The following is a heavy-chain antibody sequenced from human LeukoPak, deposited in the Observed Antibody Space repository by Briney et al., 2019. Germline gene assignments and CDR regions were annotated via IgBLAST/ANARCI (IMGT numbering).Heavy chain of an antibody. CDR1: GYTFTSYD. D-gene: IGHD2-15*01. Sequence: EASVKVSCKASGYTFTSYDINWVRQATGQGLEWMGWMNPNSGNTSYAQKFQGRVTMTRDMSTSAVYMELSSLRSEDTAVYYCARTGNCSGGSCYRPSFDYWGQGTLVTVSS. CDR3: ARTGNCSGGSCYRPSFDY. V-gene: IGHV1-8*02. J-gene: IGHJ4*02. CDR2: MNPNSGNT.